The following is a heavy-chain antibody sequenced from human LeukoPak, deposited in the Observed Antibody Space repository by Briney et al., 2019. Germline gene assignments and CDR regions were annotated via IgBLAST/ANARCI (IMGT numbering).Heavy chain of an antibody. D-gene: IGHD3-22*01. CDR3: ARRYFYDSGGYYYYFDY. CDR1: GGSISSSSYY. V-gene: IGHV4-39*01. CDR2: IYYSGST. Sequence: SETLSLTCTVSGGSISSSSYYWGWIRQPPGKGLEWIGCIYYSGSTYYNPSLKSRVTISVDTSKNQFSLKLSSVTAADTAVYYCARRYFYDSGGYYYYFDYWGQGTLLTVSS. J-gene: IGHJ4*02.